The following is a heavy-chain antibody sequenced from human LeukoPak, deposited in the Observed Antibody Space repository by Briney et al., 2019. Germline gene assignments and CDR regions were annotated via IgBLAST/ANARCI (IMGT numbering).Heavy chain of an antibody. CDR1: GFTFSDCA. V-gene: IGHV3-23*01. D-gene: IGHD6-19*01. Sequence: AAAPLRLSCTTSGFTFSDCARTWVRQAPGKGLEWVSLINASGVSTYYADSVKGRFTISRDISKNTLYLKMNGMRADDTALYFCAKAHRSGWYAWNSWGRGALVTVSS. CDR3: AKAHRSGWYAWNS. J-gene: IGHJ4*02. CDR2: INASGVST.